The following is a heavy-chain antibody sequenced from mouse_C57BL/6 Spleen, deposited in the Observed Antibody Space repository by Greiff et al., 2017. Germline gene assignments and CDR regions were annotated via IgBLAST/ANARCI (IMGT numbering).Heavy chain of an antibody. D-gene: IGHD1-1*01. CDR3: TRRLIYYYGSSYFDY. Sequence: EVKLMESGGGLVQPGGSMKLSCAASGFTFSDAWMDWVRQSPEKGLEWVAEIRNKANNHATYYAESVKGRFTISRDDSKSSVYLQMNSLRAEDTGIYYCTRRLIYYYGSSYFDYWGQGTTLTVSS. V-gene: IGHV6-6*01. CDR2: IRNKANNHAT. CDR1: GFTFSDAW. J-gene: IGHJ2*01.